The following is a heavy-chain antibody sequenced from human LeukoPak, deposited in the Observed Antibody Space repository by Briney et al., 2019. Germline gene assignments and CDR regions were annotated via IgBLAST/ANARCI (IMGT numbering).Heavy chain of an antibody. V-gene: IGHV3-23*01. J-gene: IGHJ3*02. CDR2: VSGSGGET. Sequence: GGSLRLSCAASGFTFANYAMSWVRQAPGKGLEWVSSVSGSGGETHSTDSVKGRFTISRDNSKGTLYLQMSSLRAEDTAVYYCAKQWRGTGDAFDIWGQGTMVIVS. D-gene: IGHD3/OR15-3a*01. CDR1: GFTFANYA. CDR3: AKQWRGTGDAFDI.